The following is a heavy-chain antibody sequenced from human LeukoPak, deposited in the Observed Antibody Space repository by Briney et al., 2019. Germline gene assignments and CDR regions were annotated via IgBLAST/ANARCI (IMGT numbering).Heavy chain of an antibody. CDR1: GYTFTGYY. D-gene: IGHD6-13*01. J-gene: IGHJ4*02. CDR2: INPNSGGT. V-gene: IGHV1-2*02. CDR3: ARVWSSSWYGSFDY. Sequence: ASVKVSCRASGYTFTGYYMHWVRQAPGQGLEWMGWINPNSGGTNYAQKFQGRVTMTRDTSISTAYMELSRLRSDDTAVYYCARVWSSSWYGSFDYWGQGTLVTVSS.